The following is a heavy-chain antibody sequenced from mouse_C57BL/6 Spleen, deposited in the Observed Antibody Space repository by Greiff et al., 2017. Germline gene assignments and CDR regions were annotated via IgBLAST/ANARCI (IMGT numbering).Heavy chain of an antibody. D-gene: IGHD2-4*01. CDR1: GYTFTDYN. CDR3: ARGYDYQAWFAY. J-gene: IGHJ3*01. Sequence: EVKLVESGPELVKPGASVKMSCKASGYTFTDYNLHWVKQSHGKSLEWIGYINPNNGGTSYNQKFKGKATLTVNKSSRAAYLELRSLTSEDSAVYYCARGYDYQAWFAYWGQGTLVTVSA. V-gene: IGHV1-22*01. CDR2: INPNNGGT.